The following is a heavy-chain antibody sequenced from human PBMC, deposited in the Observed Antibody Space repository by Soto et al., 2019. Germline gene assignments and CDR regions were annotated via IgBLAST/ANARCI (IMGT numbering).Heavy chain of an antibody. D-gene: IGHD2-2*01. CDR3: ARSFCTDTSCSTFDS. CDR1: VGPLSGYY. CDR2: INNSGST. V-gene: IGHV4-34*01. J-gene: IGHJ4*01. Sequence: SETLSLTCGVYVGPLSGYYLNWIRQSPGKGLEWIGQINNSGSTYSHPSLRSRVTISADTSKNQFSLKMSSVTTADTAVYFCARSFCTDTSCSTFDSWGLGTPVTVSS.